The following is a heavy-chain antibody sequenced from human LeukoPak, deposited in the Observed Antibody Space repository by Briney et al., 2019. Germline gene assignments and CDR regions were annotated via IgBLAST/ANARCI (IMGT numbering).Heavy chain of an antibody. Sequence: ASVKVSCKASGYTFTSYDINWVRQATGQGLEWMGWMNPNSGNTGYAQKFQGRVTITRNTSISTAYMELSSLRSEDTAVYYCARPQQWLVRWGFDYWGQGTLVTVSS. D-gene: IGHD6-19*01. CDR3: ARPQQWLVRWGFDY. CDR1: GYTFTSYD. CDR2: MNPNSGNT. J-gene: IGHJ4*02. V-gene: IGHV1-8*03.